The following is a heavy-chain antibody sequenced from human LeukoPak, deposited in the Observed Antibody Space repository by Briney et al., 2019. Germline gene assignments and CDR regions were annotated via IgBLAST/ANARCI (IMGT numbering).Heavy chain of an antibody. CDR2: ESGSGHNT. Sequence: GRSLRLSCEASGFTITNHVMTWVRQAPGKGPEWVASESGSGHNTYYSESVGGRFAISRDNSKNTLFLQMNSLRVEDTAVYYCATDWTLRGVPTFFDPWGQGTVVSVSS. CDR1: GFTITNHV. D-gene: IGHD3-10*01. J-gene: IGHJ5*02. V-gene: IGHV3-23*01. CDR3: ATDWTLRGVPTFFDP.